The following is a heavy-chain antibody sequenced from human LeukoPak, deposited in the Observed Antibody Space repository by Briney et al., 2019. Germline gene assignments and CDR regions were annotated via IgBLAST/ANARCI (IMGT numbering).Heavy chain of an antibody. CDR3: ARAYSSGYPGAFDI. CDR1: GYTLTELS. D-gene: IGHD3-22*01. J-gene: IGHJ3*02. CDR2: FDPEDGET. V-gene: IGHV1-24*01. Sequence: ASVKVSCKVSGYTLTELSMHWVRQAPGKGLEWMGGFDPEDGETIYAQKFQGRVTMTTDTSTSTAYMELRSLRSDDTAVYYCARAYSSGYPGAFDIWGQGTMVTVSS.